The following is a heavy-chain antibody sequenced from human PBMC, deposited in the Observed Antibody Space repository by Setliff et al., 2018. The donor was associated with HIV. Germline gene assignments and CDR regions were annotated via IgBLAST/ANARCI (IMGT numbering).Heavy chain of an antibody. CDR2: IYYRVTT. J-gene: IGHJ5*02. CDR3: ARLASDDILGVTYLDP. Sequence: SETLSLTCTVSGGSNSSGTYYWSWIRQHPGKGLEWIGYIYYRVTTYYNPSLKSRVTISVGTSKNQFSLNLRSVTAADTAVYYCARLASDDILGVTYLDPWGQGTLVTVSS. V-gene: IGHV4-31*03. CDR1: GGSNSSGTYY. D-gene: IGHD3-9*01.